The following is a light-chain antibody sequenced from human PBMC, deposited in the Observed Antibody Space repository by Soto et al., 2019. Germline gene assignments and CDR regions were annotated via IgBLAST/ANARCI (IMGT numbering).Light chain of an antibody. CDR1: QSVASTY. J-gene: IGKJ5*01. V-gene: IGKV3-20*01. CDR2: GAS. Sequence: ENVLTQCPGTLSLSPGEKATLSCWASQSVASTYLGWYQQKPGQAPRLLIYGASSRATGIPDRFSGSGSGTDFTLTISRLEPEDFALYYCQQYAGSPTFGQGTRLEIK. CDR3: QQYAGSPT.